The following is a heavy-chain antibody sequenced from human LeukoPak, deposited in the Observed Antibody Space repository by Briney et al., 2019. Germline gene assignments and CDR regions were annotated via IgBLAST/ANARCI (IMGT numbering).Heavy chain of an antibody. J-gene: IGHJ4*02. CDR2: ISWNSGSI. D-gene: IGHD5-12*01. V-gene: IGHV3-9*01. CDR3: AKDRGYEPYYFDY. Sequence: GGSLRLSCAASGLTFDDYAMQWVRQAPGKGLEWVSGISWNSGSIGYADSVKGRFTISRDNAKNSLYLQMNSLRAEDTALYYCAKDRGYEPYYFDYWGQGTLVAVSS. CDR1: GLTFDDYA.